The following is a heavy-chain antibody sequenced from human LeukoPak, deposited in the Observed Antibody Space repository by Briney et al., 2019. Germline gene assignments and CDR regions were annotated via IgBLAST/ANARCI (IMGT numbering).Heavy chain of an antibody. CDR2: INHSGST. Sequence: PSETLSLTCAVYGGSFSGYYWSWIRQPPGKGLEWIGEINHSGSTNYNPSLKSRVTISVDTSENQFSLKLSSVTAADTAVYYCARGKGYVWGSYRYFDYWGQGTLVTVSS. J-gene: IGHJ4*02. CDR1: GGSFSGYY. CDR3: ARGKGYVWGSYRYFDY. D-gene: IGHD3-16*02. V-gene: IGHV4-34*01.